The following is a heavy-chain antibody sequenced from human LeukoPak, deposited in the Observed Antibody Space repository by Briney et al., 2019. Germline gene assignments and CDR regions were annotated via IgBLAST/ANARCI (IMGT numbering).Heavy chain of an antibody. Sequence: GESLKISCKGSGYTFTSYWIGWVRQMPGKGLEWMGIIYPGDSDTRYSPSFQGQVTISADKSISTAYLQWSSLKASDTAMYYCARHGSSGWYTGPYYFDYWGQGTLVTVSS. V-gene: IGHV5-51*01. D-gene: IGHD6-19*01. CDR3: ARHGSSGWYTGPYYFDY. CDR1: GYTFTSYW. CDR2: IYPGDSDT. J-gene: IGHJ4*02.